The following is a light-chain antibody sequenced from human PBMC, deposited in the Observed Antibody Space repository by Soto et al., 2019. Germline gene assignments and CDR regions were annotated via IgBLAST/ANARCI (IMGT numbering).Light chain of an antibody. J-gene: IGLJ2*01. Sequence: QSALTQPASVSGSPGQSITISCTGTSSDVGGYNYVSWYQQHPGKAPKLMIYDVSNRPSGVSNPFSGSKSGNTASLTISGVQAENEADNYCSSFTSSSTVVFGGGTKVTVL. CDR3: SSFTSSSTVV. CDR2: DVS. V-gene: IGLV2-14*01. CDR1: SSDVGGYNY.